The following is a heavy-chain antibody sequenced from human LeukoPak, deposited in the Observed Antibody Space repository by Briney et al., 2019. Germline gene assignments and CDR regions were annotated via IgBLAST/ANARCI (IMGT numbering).Heavy chain of an antibody. CDR3: AREWSRFTPPDY. Sequence: PGGSLRLSCAASGFTFSTYWMSWVRRAPGKGLEWVANIRKDESVKHYVDSVKGRFTISRDNAKNLLYLQMNSLRVEDTAVYYCAREWSRFTPPDYWGQGTLVTVSS. D-gene: IGHD2-8*01. CDR2: IRKDESVK. J-gene: IGHJ4*02. CDR1: GFTFSTYW. V-gene: IGHV3-7*01.